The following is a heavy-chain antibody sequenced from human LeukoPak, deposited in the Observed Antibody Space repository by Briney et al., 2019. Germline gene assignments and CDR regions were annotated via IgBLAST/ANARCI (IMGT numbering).Heavy chain of an antibody. CDR3: ARESEMATGLFDY. V-gene: IGHV3-30-3*01. J-gene: IGHJ4*02. Sequence: GRSLRLSCAASGFTFSSYAMHWVRQAPGKGLEWVAVISYDGSNKYYADSVKGRFTISRDNSKNTLYLQMNSLRAEDTAVYYCARESEMATGLFDYWGQGTLVTVSS. D-gene: IGHD5-24*01. CDR1: GFTFSSYA. CDR2: ISYDGSNK.